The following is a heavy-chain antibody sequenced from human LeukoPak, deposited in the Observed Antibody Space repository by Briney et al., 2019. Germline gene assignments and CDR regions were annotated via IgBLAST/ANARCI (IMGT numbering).Heavy chain of an antibody. D-gene: IGHD3-10*01. V-gene: IGHV4-30-4*01. CDR2: IYYSGST. CDR3: ARADDYGSGSYFYFHY. J-gene: IGHJ4*02. CDR1: GGSTSHYY. Sequence: SETLSLTCTLSGGSTSHYYWSWIRQPPGKGLEWIGYIYYSGSTYYNPSLKSRLTISADTSKNQFSLRLSSVTAADTAVYYCARADDYGSGSYFYFHYWGQGALVTVSS.